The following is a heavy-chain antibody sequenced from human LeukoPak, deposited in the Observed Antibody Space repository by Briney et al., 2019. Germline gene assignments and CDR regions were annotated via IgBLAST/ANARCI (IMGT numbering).Heavy chain of an antibody. CDR2: INHNGST. V-gene: IGHV4-34*01. Sequence: PSGTLSLTCAVYGGSFSGYYWSWIRQPPGKGLEWIGEINHNGSTNYNPSLKSRVTISVDTSKNQFSLKLSSVTAADTAVYYCARRLRDIVAVPAAMGPYNWLDPWGQGTLLTVSS. D-gene: IGHD2-2*01. CDR3: ARRLRDIVAVPAAMGPYNWLDP. CDR1: GGSFSGYY. J-gene: IGHJ5*02.